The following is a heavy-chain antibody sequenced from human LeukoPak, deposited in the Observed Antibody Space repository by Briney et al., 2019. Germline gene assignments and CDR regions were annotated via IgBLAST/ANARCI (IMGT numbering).Heavy chain of an antibody. CDR2: ISAYNGNT. V-gene: IGHV1-18*01. J-gene: IGHJ5*02. CDR3: ATITMVRGVIIRWFDP. Sequence: ASVKVSCKASGYTFTSYGISWVRQAPGQGLEWMGCISAYNGNTNYAQKLQGRVTMTTDTSTSTAYMELRSLRSDDTAVYYCATITMVRGVIIRWFDPWGQGTLVTVSS. CDR1: GYTFTSYG. D-gene: IGHD3-10*01.